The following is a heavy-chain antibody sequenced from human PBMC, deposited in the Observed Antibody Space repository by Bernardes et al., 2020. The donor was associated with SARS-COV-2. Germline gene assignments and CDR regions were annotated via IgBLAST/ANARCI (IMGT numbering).Heavy chain of an antibody. J-gene: IGHJ5*02. CDR2: VYEPVTYKSGTT. Sequence: SETLSPTCTVSGAAMKGHCWTWLRQSPGKGLEWIGYVYEPVTYKSGTTDYNSSLKNRVTMSLDTSKNQFSLELRSVTAADTGVYYCARRGREVVVPHVDWFDPWGQGTLVTVSS. CDR1: GAAMKGHC. CDR3: ARRGREVVVPHVDWFDP. V-gene: IGHV4-59*11. D-gene: IGHD3-22*01.